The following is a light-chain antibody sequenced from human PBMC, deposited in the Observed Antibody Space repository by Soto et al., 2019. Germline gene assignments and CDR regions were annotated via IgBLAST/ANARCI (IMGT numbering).Light chain of an antibody. J-gene: IGKJ4*01. V-gene: IGKV3-20*01. CDR1: QTVSSSY. Sequence: EIVLTQSPGTLSLSPGERATLSCRASQTVSSSYLAWYQQKPGQAPRLLIYGASSRATGIPDRFSGSGSGTDFTLTIIRLEPEDFAVYYCQQYASSLLTFGGGTKVEIK. CDR2: GAS. CDR3: QQYASSLLT.